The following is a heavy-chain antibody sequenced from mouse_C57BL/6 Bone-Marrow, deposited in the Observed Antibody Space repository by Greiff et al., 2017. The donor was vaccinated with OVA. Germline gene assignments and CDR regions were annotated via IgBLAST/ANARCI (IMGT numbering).Heavy chain of an antibody. D-gene: IGHD4-1*01. CDR1: GFTFSSYA. CDR3: TRERGGTGPFAY. V-gene: IGHV5-9-1*02. J-gene: IGHJ3*01. CDR2: ISSGGDYI. Sequence: EVQVVESGEGLVKPGGSLKLSCAASGFTFSSYAMSWVRQTPEKRLEWVAYISSGGDYIYYADTVKGRFTISRDNARNTLYLQMSSLKSEDTAMYYCTRERGGTGPFAYWGQGTLVTVSA.